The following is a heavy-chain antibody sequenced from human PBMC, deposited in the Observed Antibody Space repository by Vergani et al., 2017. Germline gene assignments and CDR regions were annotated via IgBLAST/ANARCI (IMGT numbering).Heavy chain of an antibody. V-gene: IGHV3-33*01. CDR2: IWYDGSNK. J-gene: IGHJ4*02. Sequence: QVQLVESGGGVVQPGRSLRLSCAASGFTFSSYGMHWVRQAPGKGLEWVAVIWYDGSNKYYADSVKGRFTISRDKSKNTLYLQMNSLRAEDTAVYYCARDAALCSGGSCHFDYWGQGTLVTVSS. CDR1: GFTFSSYG. CDR3: ARDAALCSGGSCHFDY. D-gene: IGHD2-15*01.